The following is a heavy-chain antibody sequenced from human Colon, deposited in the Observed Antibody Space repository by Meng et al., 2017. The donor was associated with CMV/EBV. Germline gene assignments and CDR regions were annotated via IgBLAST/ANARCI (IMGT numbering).Heavy chain of an antibody. D-gene: IGHD3-22*01. J-gene: IGHJ4*02. CDR1: SLTHTKLA. Sequence: SVKISCKASSLTHTKLAISWVRQAPGQGLEWMGWIDTNTGNPTYAKGFTGRFVFSLDISVTTAYLEISDLKTEDTAMYYCLRGHYDGCWGQGTLVTVSS. CDR3: LRGHYDGC. V-gene: IGHV7-4-1*02. CDR2: IDTNTGNP.